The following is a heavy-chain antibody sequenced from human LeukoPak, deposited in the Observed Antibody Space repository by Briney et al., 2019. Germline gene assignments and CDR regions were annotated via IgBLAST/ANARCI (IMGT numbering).Heavy chain of an antibody. Sequence: PSETLSLTCAVYGGSFSGYYWSWIRQPPGKGLEWIGEINHSGSTNHNPSLKSRVTISVDTSKNQFSLKLSSVTAADTAIYYCARGACRGGSCYGDFDYWGRGTLVTVSS. J-gene: IGHJ4*02. CDR3: ARGACRGGSCYGDFDY. CDR2: INHSGST. CDR1: GGSFSGYY. D-gene: IGHD2-15*01. V-gene: IGHV4-34*01.